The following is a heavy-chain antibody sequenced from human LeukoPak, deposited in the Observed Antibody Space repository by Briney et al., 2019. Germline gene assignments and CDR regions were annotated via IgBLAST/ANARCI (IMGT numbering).Heavy chain of an antibody. V-gene: IGHV3-30-3*01. Sequence: GGSLRLSCAASGFTFSSYAMHWVRRAPGKGLEWVAVISYDGSNKYYADSVKGRFTISRDNSKNTLYLQMNSLRAEDTAVYYCARTTYYDSSGISDWGQGTLVTVSS. CDR1: GFTFSSYA. J-gene: IGHJ4*02. D-gene: IGHD3-22*01. CDR2: ISYDGSNK. CDR3: ARTTYYDSSGISD.